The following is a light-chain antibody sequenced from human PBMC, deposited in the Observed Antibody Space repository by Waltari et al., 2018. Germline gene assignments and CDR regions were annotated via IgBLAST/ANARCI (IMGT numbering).Light chain of an antibody. V-gene: IGKV3-20*01. CDR1: QRVSRT. CDR2: DAS. CDR3: QKYGTLPAT. J-gene: IGKJ1*01. Sequence: EIVLTQSPGTLSLSPGERATLSCRASQRVSRTLAWYQQKPGQAPRLLIYDASTRATGIPDRFSGSGSGTDFSLTISRREPEDFAVYYCQKYGTLPATFGQGTKVEVK.